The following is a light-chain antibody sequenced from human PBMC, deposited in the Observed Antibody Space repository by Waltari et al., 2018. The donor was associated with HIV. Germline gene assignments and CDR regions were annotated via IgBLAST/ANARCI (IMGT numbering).Light chain of an antibody. CDR1: NLYTDT. V-gene: IGLV3-21*02. Sequence: YVMTQPPSASVAPGQTARVLCGGDNLYTDTVQWFQQKPGQAPVLVVYDNTYRPSGIPERFSGSKSENTATLTISRVEAGDEADYYCQVWDNSSDHPGVFGTGTTVTVL. J-gene: IGLJ1*01. CDR3: QVWDNSSDHPGV. CDR2: DNT.